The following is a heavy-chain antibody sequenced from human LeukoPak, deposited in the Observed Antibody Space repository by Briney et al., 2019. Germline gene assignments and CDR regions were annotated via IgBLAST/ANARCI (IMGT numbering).Heavy chain of an antibody. CDR2: IIPIFGTA. CDR1: GGTFSSYA. V-gene: IGHV1-69*13. D-gene: IGHD6-19*01. Sequence: ASVKVSCKASGGTFSSYAISWVRQAPGQGLEWMGGIIPIFGTANYAQKFQGRVTITADESTSTAYMELSSLRSEDTAVYYCARGPSLAVAGTQSHYWGQGTLVTVSS. J-gene: IGHJ4*02. CDR3: ARGPSLAVAGTQSHY.